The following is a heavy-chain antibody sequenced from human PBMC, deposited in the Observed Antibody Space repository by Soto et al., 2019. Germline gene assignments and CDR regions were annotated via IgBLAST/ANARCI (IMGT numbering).Heavy chain of an antibody. CDR1: GFSFSGYN. J-gene: IGHJ3*01. CDR2: ISGSSSYI. V-gene: IGHV3-21*01. Sequence: PGGSLRLSCVASGFSFSGYNMNWVRQAPGKGLEWVSSISGSSSYIYYADSVKGRFTISRDNAKNSLYLQMNSLRAEDTAVYYCARVVYYDNSAFGLWGQGTMVTVSS. D-gene: IGHD3-22*01. CDR3: ARVVYYDNSAFGL.